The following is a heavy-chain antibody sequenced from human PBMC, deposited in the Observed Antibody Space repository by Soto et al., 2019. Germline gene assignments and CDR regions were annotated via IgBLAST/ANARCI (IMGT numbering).Heavy chain of an antibody. CDR3: ARDPYSSSSPGGMDV. Sequence: ASVKVSCKASGYTFTGYYMHWVRQAPGQGLEWMGWINPNSGGTNYAQKFQGRVTMTRDTSISTAYMELSRLRSDDTAVYYCARDPYSSSSPGGMDVWGQGTTVTSP. V-gene: IGHV1-2*02. J-gene: IGHJ6*02. D-gene: IGHD6-13*01. CDR1: GYTFTGYY. CDR2: INPNSGGT.